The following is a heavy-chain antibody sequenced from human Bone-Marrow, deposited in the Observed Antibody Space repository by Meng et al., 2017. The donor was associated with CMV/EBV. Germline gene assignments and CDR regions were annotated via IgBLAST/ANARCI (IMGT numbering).Heavy chain of an antibody. J-gene: IGHJ4*02. D-gene: IGHD3-10*01. CDR1: GFTFSSYG. V-gene: IGHV3-30*02. CDR2: IRYDGSNK. CDR3: AKPNYGSGSYIDY. Sequence: GESLKIPCAASGFTFSSYGMHWVRQAPGKGLEWVAFIRYDGSNKYYADSVKGRFTISRDNSKNTLYLQMNSLRAEDTAVYYCAKPNYGSGSYIDYWGQGTLVTVSS.